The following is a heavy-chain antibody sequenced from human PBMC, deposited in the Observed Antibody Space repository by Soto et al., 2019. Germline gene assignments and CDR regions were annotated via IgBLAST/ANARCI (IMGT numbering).Heavy chain of an antibody. D-gene: IGHD2-8*01. CDR1: GFTFSSYA. Sequence: EVQLLESGGGLVQPGGSLRLSCAASGFTFSSYAMSWVRQAPGKGLEWVSAISGSGGSTYYADSVKGRFTISRDNSKNPLYLKMNSLRAEDTAVYYCAKDHRYCTNGVFYKRGVHCGYWGQGTLVTVSS. J-gene: IGHJ4*02. CDR2: ISGSGGST. V-gene: IGHV3-23*01. CDR3: AKDHRYCTNGVFYKRGVHCGY.